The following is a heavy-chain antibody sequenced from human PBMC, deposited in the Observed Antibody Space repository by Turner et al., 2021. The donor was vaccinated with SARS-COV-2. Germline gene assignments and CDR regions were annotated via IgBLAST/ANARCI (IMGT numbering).Heavy chain of an antibody. D-gene: IGHD3-22*01. J-gene: IGHJ4*02. CDR2: IYYSGGT. CDR1: GGAISSYY. CDR3: ARHPYDYDSSGYHVDY. Sequence: VQLQESSPGLLKPSETLSLTRTVSGGAISSYYWSWIRHHPGKGLEWIGYIYYSGGTNYNPSLKSRVTISVDTSKNEFSLKLSSVTAADTAVYYCARHPYDYDSSGYHVDYWGQGTLVTVSS. V-gene: IGHV4-59*08.